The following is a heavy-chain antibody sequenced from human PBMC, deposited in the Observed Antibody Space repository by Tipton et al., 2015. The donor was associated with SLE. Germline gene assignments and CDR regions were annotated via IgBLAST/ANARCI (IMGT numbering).Heavy chain of an antibody. CDR1: GDPITNFY. D-gene: IGHD1-1*01. J-gene: IGHJ4*02. Sequence: TLSLTCTVSGDPITNFYWGWIRQPPGKGPECIGYIYHTGSTRLNPSLKSRVSMSVDKTENQFSLKLYFMAAADTGVYYCARVPTGRRLFDYWGQGTVVSVSS. V-gene: IGHV4-59*01. CDR2: IYHTGST. CDR3: ARVPTGRRLFDY.